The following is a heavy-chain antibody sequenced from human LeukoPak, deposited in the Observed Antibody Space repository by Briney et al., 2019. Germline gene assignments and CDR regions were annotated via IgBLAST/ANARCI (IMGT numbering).Heavy chain of an antibody. V-gene: IGHV4-34*01. J-gene: IGHJ6*03. Sequence: SETLSLTCAVYGGSFSNYYWSWIRQTPGKGMEWIGEINDNGRINYNPSLMSRVTISVDMSKNQFSLRLTSVTAPDTAVYYCARRWNYGRNYYIDVWGKGATVSVSS. CDR2: INDNGRI. D-gene: IGHD1-7*01. CDR3: ARRWNYGRNYYIDV. CDR1: GGSFSNYY.